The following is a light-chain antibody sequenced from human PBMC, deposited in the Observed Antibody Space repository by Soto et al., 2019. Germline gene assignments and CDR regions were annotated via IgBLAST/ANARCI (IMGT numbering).Light chain of an antibody. V-gene: IGKV3-11*01. J-gene: IGKJ1*01. Sequence: EIVMTQSPATLSVSPGERATLACMASQSVSSNLAWYQQKPGQAPRLLVYDVSNRATGTPARFSGGGSGTDFTLTISNLEPEDFAVYYCQQRSDWPWTFGQGTKVDIK. CDR2: DVS. CDR1: QSVSSN. CDR3: QQRSDWPWT.